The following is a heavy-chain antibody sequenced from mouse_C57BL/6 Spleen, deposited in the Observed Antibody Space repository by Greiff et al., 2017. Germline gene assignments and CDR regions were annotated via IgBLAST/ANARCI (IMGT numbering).Heavy chain of an antibody. V-gene: IGHV14-4*01. CDR3: TTPITTVVEGAMDY. CDR2: IDPENGDT. CDR1: GFNIKDDY. Sequence: VHVKQSGAELVRPGASVKLSCTASGFNIKDDYMHWVKQRPEQGLEWIGWIDPENGDTEYASKFQGKATITADTSSNTAYLQLSSLTSEDTAVYYCTTPITTVVEGAMDYWGQGTSVTVSS. J-gene: IGHJ4*01. D-gene: IGHD1-1*01.